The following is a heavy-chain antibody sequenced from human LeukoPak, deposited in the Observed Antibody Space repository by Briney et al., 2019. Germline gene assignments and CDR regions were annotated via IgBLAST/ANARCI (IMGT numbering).Heavy chain of an antibody. CDR3: ARDLAWGAFDY. J-gene: IGHJ4*02. CDR2: IQYDGTNE. D-gene: IGHD7-27*01. V-gene: IGHV3-30*02. CDR1: GFTFSTYD. Sequence: GGSLRLSCAASGFTFSTYDIHWVRQAPGKGLEWVTFIQYDGTNEYQADSVKGRFTISRDNSKNTLYLQMNSLRVEDTAVYYCARDLAWGAFDYWGQGTLVTVSS.